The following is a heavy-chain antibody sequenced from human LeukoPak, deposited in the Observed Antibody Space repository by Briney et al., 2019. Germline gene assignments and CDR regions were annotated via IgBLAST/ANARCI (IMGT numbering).Heavy chain of an antibody. D-gene: IGHD3-10*01. Sequence: GGSLRLSCAASGFTFSSYSMNWVRQAPEKGLEWVSSISSSSSYIYYADSVKGRFTISRDNAKNSLYLQMNSLRAEDTAVYYCARGGSGSFADYWGQGTLVTVSS. CDR1: GFTFSSYS. V-gene: IGHV3-21*01. J-gene: IGHJ4*02. CDR2: ISSSSSYI. CDR3: ARGGSGSFADY.